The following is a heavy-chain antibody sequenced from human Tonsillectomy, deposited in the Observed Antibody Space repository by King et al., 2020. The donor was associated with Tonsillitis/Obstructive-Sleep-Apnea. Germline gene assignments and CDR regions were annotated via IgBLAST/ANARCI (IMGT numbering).Heavy chain of an antibody. CDR3: ARGPITGDYYTTYYYYYYMDV. Sequence: VQLVQSGGGVVQPGRSLRLSCAASGFTFSSYAIHWGRQAPGKGLEWVAVISYDGSNKYYADSVKGRFTISRDNSKNTLYLQMNRLRAEDTAVYYCARGPITGDYYTTYYYYYYMDVWGKGTPVTVSS. CDR2: ISYDGSNK. CDR1: GFTFSSYA. J-gene: IGHJ6*03. D-gene: IGHD3-3*01. V-gene: IGHV3-30*04.